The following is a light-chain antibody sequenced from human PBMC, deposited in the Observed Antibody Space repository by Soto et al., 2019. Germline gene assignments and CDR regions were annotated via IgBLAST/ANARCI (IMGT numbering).Light chain of an antibody. CDR3: QQHTSRSPWT. Sequence: TQSPATLPFSPAGSVTLSCRATHRVGLTLAGYQQKPGQAPSHLIYYASERASGMPARFSGSGSGTDVTLTTISQEPADFSVNYYQQHTSRSPWTFGHGTKVDI. J-gene: IGKJ1*01. V-gene: IGKV3-11*01. CDR2: YAS. CDR1: HRVGLT.